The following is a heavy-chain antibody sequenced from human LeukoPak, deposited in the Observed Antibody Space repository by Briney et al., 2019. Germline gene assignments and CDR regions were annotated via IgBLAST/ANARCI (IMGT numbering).Heavy chain of an antibody. J-gene: IGHJ6*02. V-gene: IGHV4-4*07. CDR2: IYTSGST. CDR3: ARESPYNWNYYYYYYYGMDV. Sequence: PSETLSLTCTVSGGSISSYYWSWIRQPARKGLEWIGRIYTSGSTNYIPSLKSRVTMSVDTSKNQFSLKLSSVTAADTAVYYCARESPYNWNYYYYYYYGMDVWGQGTTVTVSS. CDR1: GGSISSYY. D-gene: IGHD1-7*01.